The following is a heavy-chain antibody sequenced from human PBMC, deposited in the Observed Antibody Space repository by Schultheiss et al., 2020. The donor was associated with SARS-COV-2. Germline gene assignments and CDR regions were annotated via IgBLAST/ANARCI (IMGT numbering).Heavy chain of an antibody. V-gene: IGHV3-48*02. D-gene: IGHD5/OR15-5a*01. CDR3: ARDFQIASMGLAVDY. J-gene: IGHJ4*01. Sequence: GGSLRLSCAASGFTFSSYSMNWVRQAPGKGLGWVSYISRSSSTIYYADSVKGRFTISRDNAKNSLYLQMNSLRDEDTAVYYCARDFQIASMGLAVDYWGQGTLVTVS. CDR1: GFTFSSYS. CDR2: ISRSSSTI.